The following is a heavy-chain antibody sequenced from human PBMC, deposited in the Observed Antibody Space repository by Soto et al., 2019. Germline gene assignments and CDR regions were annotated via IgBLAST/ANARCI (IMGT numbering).Heavy chain of an antibody. Sequence: VGSLRLSCVGSGFTFSTYSINWVRQAPGKGLEWVSSISSSSDIYYADSVKGRFTISRDNAKNSVSLQMNSLRAEDTAVYYCAREYTAWPLAYGLDVWGQGTTVTVSS. V-gene: IGHV3-21*01. D-gene: IGHD2-2*02. CDR3: AREYTAWPLAYGLDV. CDR1: GFTFSTYS. J-gene: IGHJ6*02. CDR2: ISSSSDI.